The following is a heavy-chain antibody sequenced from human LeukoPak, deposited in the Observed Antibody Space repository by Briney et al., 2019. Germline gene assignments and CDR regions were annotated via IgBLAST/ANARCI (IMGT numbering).Heavy chain of an antibody. D-gene: IGHD1-14*01. CDR3: AKGPETIFYFEY. V-gene: IGHV3-30*18. CDR2: ISYDGSNK. Sequence: AGGSLRLSCAASGFTFSSYGMHWVRQAPGKGLEWVAVISYDGSNKYYADSVKGRFTISRDNSKNTLYLQMNSLRAEDTAVYYCAKGPETIFYFEYWGQGTLVTVSS. J-gene: IGHJ4*02. CDR1: GFTFSSYG.